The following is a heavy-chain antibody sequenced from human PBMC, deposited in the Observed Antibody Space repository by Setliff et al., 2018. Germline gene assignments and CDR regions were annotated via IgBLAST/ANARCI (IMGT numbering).Heavy chain of an antibody. CDR1: GGSFSGYY. CDR2: INHSGST. J-gene: IGHJ5*02. D-gene: IGHD3-3*01. Sequence: SETLSLTCAVYGGSFSGYYWSWIRQPPGKGLEWIGEINHSGSTKYNPSLKSRVTISVDTSKNQFSVKLSSVTAADTAVYYCARGLVTIFGVVIMSPPWFDPWGQGTLGTVSS. CDR3: ARGLVTIFGVVIMSPPWFDP. V-gene: IGHV4-34*01.